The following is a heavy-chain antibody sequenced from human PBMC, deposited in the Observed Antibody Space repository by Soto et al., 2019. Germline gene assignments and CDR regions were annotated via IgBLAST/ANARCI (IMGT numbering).Heavy chain of an antibody. V-gene: IGHV6-1*01. J-gene: IGHJ3*02. D-gene: IGHD6-13*01. Sequence: SQTLSLTCAISGDSVSSNSAAWNWIRQSPSRGLEWLGRTYYRSKWYNDYAVSVKSRIPINPDTSKSQFSLQLNSVTPEDTAVYYCARYSSSWSDIDDWFFDAFDIWGQGTIVTVSS. CDR1: GDSVSSNSAA. CDR3: ARYSSSWSDIDDWFFDAFDI. CDR2: TYYRSKWYN.